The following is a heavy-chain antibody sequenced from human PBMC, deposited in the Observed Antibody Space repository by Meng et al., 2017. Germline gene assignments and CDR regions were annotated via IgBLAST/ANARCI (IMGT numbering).Heavy chain of an antibody. CDR3: ARDHAGPFRPDAFGI. J-gene: IGHJ3*02. CDR1: GFTFSSYE. Sequence: GGSLRLSCAASGFTFSSYEMNWVRQAPGKGLEWVSYISSSGSTIYYADSVKGRFTISRDNAKNSLYLQMNSLRAEDTAVYYCARDHAGPFRPDAFGIWGQGTMVTVSS. CDR2: ISSSGSTI. V-gene: IGHV3-48*03. D-gene: IGHD3-16*01.